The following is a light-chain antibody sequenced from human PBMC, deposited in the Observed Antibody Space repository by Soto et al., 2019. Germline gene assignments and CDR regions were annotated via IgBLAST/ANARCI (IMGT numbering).Light chain of an antibody. CDR1: RSNIGSHY. Sequence: QSALTQPPSASGTPGQSLTISCAGSRSNIGSHYVYWYQHLPGTAPKLLTFRDGQRPSGVPDRFFGSKSGTSASLAISGLRSEDEAHYYCAVWDASLTGWVFGGGTKLTVL. CDR2: RDG. CDR3: AVWDASLTGWV. V-gene: IGLV1-47*01. J-gene: IGLJ3*02.